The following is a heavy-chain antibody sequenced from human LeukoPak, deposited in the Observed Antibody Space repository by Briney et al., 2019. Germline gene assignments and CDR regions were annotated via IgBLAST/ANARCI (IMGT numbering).Heavy chain of an antibody. J-gene: IGHJ4*02. CDR2: ISHSGNA. V-gene: IGHV4-31*03. Sequence: PSETLSLTCTVSGGSISTGDYYWTWIRQYPGKGLEWIGEISHSGNANYNPSLKSRVTISADTSKNQFSLKLSSVTAADTAVYYCARDLQWLDYFDYWGQGTLVTVSS. D-gene: IGHD6-19*01. CDR3: ARDLQWLDYFDY. CDR1: GGSISTGDYY.